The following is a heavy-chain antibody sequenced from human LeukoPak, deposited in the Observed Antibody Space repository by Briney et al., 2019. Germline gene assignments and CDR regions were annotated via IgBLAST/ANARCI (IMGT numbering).Heavy chain of an antibody. J-gene: IGHJ4*02. CDR3: AKDKGEMSTIILDY. V-gene: IGHV3-30*04. CDR1: GFTFSSYA. Sequence: PGGSLRLSCAASGFTFSSYAMHWVRQAPGKGLEWVAVISYDGNHNYYADSVKGRFTISRDDSKNTLYLQMNSLRSVDTAVYYCAKDKGEMSTIILDYWGQGTLVTASS. D-gene: IGHD5-24*01. CDR2: ISYDGNHN.